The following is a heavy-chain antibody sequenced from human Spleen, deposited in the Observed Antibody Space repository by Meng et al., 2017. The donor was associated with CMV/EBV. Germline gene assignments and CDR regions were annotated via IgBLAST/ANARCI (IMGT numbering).Heavy chain of an antibody. J-gene: IGHJ6*02. CDR3: ASLAAAGGYYYGMDV. Sequence: GGSLRLSCAASGLTVSSNYMSWVRQAPGKGLEWVSVIYSGGSTYYADSVKGRFTISRDNSKNTLYLQMNSLRPEDTAVYYCASLAAAGGYYYGMDVWGQGTTVTVSS. V-gene: IGHV3-66*02. CDR1: GLTVSSNY. D-gene: IGHD6-13*01. CDR2: IYSGGST.